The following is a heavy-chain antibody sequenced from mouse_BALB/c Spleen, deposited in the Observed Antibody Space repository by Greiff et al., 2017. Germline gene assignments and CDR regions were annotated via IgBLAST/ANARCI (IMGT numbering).Heavy chain of an antibody. Sequence: EVKVVESGGGLVKPGGSLKLSCAASGFTFSSYAMSWVRQTPEKRLEWVASISSGGSTYYPDSVKGRFTISRDNARNILYLQMSSLRSEDTAMYYCARHYYYGSSYLYYAMDYWGQGTSVTVSS. J-gene: IGHJ4*01. CDR1: GFTFSSYA. CDR2: ISSGGST. CDR3: ARHYYYGSSYLYYAMDY. D-gene: IGHD1-1*01. V-gene: IGHV5-6-5*01.